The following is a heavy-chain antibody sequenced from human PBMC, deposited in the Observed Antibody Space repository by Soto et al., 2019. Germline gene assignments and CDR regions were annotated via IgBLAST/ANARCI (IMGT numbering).Heavy chain of an antibody. D-gene: IGHD6-19*01. Sequence: GASVKVSCKASGGTFSSYAISWVRQAPGQGLEWMGGIIPIFGTANYAQKFQGRVTITADESTSTAYMELSSLRSEDTVVYYCARRPDSSGWYYFDYWGQGTLVTVSS. CDR2: IIPIFGTA. CDR1: GGTFSSYA. CDR3: ARRPDSSGWYYFDY. V-gene: IGHV1-69*13. J-gene: IGHJ4*02.